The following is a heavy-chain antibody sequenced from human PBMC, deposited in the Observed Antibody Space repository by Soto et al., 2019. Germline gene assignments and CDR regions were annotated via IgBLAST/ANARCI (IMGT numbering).Heavy chain of an antibody. CDR3: ATISSIAVAGRVDY. J-gene: IGHJ4*02. Sequence: GGSLRLSCAASGFTFSSYWMSWVRQAPGKGLEWVANIKQDGSEKYYVDSVKGRFTISRDNAKSSLYLQMNSLRAEDTAVYYCATISSIAVAGRVDYWGQGTLVTVSS. V-gene: IGHV3-7*05. CDR1: GFTFSSYW. CDR2: IKQDGSEK. D-gene: IGHD6-13*01.